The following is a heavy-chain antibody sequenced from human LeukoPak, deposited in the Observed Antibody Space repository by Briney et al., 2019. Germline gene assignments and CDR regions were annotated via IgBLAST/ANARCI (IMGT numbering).Heavy chain of an antibody. Sequence: SETPSLTCTVSGGSTSSYYWSWIRQPPGKGLEWIGYIYYSGSTNYNPSLKSRVTISVDTSKNQFSLKLSSVTAADTAVYYCARALIATGGYDQTYYYGMDVWGQGTTVTVSS. J-gene: IGHJ6*02. CDR2: IYYSGST. CDR1: GGSTSSYY. CDR3: ARALIATGGYDQTYYYGMDV. V-gene: IGHV4-59*01. D-gene: IGHD5-12*01.